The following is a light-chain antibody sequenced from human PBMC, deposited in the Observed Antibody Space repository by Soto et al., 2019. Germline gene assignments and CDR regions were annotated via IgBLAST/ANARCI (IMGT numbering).Light chain of an antibody. CDR2: DAS. V-gene: IGKV1-5*01. CDR3: QHYNIYSPWT. Sequence: IQMTQSPSTLSASVGDRFTLTCRASQSIIAWLAWYQQKPGKAPKLLIYDASSLQSGVPSRFSGSGSGTEFNLTISGLQPDDFATYYCQHYNIYSPWTFGQGTKVEIK. CDR1: QSIIAW. J-gene: IGKJ1*01.